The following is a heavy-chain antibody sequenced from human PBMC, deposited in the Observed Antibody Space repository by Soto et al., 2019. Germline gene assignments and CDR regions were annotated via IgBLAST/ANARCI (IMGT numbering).Heavy chain of an antibody. Sequence: EVQLVESGGDLVQPGGSLRLSCAASGFTFTRAWLNWVRQAPGKGLEWVGRAKSEINGGAVDYAAPVKGRFTISRDASQNTVYLQMNSLRAYDTAVYYCAADLPDWGAYAFDYWGHGTQVTVSS. CDR3: AADLPDWGAYAFDY. V-gene: IGHV3-15*07. J-gene: IGHJ4*01. D-gene: IGHD3-16*01. CDR2: AKSEINGGAV. CDR1: GFTFTRAW.